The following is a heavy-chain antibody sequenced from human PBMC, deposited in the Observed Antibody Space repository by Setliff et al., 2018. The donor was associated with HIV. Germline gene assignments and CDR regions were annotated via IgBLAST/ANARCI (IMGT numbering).Heavy chain of an antibody. D-gene: IGHD4-17*01. V-gene: IGHV4-39*01. J-gene: IGHJ4*02. CDR3: ARQDYGGNSDY. Sequence: SETLSLTCTVSGGSISSDAYYWGWIRQPPGKGLEWIGTIYYSGTTYYNPSLMSRVTISVDTSKSHFSLRLSSVTAADTAVYYCARQDYGGNSDYWGQGTLVTVSS. CDR1: GGSISSDAYY. CDR2: IYYSGTT.